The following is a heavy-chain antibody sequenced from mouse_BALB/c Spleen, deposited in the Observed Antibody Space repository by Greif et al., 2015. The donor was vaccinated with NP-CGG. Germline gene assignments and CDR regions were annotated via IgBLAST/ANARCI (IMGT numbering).Heavy chain of an antibody. V-gene: IGHV5-6-5*01. J-gene: IGHJ2*01. CDR1: GFTFSSYA. CDR2: ISSGGST. CDR3: ARSDGYYFDY. Sequence: EVQLVESGGGLVKPGGSLKLSCAASGFTFSSYAMSWVCQTPEKRLEWVASISSGGSTYYPDSVKGRFTISRDNARNILYLQMSSLRSEDTAMYYCARSDGYYFDYWGQGTTLTVSS. D-gene: IGHD2-3*01.